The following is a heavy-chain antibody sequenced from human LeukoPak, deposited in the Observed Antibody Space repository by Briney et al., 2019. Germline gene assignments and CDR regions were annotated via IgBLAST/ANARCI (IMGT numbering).Heavy chain of an antibody. J-gene: IGHJ6*02. CDR2: IIPVLNIT. CDR3: ARDQGLTAPPPYGLDV. V-gene: IGHV1-69*04. Sequence: SVKVSCKTSGGTFSSSAITWVRQAPGQGLEWMGRIIPVLNITSYAQKFQSRVTITADTSTSTVYMEFSSLRSEETAVYYCARDQGLTAPPPYGLDVWGQGTTVIVSS. CDR1: GGTFSSSA. D-gene: IGHD4/OR15-4a*01.